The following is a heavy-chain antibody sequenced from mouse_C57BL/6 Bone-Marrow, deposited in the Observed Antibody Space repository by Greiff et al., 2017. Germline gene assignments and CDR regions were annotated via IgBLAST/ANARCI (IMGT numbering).Heavy chain of an antibody. CDR2: ISYDGSN. CDR3: ARGNSKDY. D-gene: IGHD2-5*01. CDR1: GYSITSGYY. J-gene: IGHJ2*01. V-gene: IGHV3-6*01. Sequence: EVQLVESGPGLVKPSQSLSLTCSVTGYSITSGYYWNWIRQFPGNKLEWMGYISYDGSNNYNPSLKNRISITRDTSKNQFFLKLNSVTTEDTATYYCARGNSKDYWGQGTTLTVSS.